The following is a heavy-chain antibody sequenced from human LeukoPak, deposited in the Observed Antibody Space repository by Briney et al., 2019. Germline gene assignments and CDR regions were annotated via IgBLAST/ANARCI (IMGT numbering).Heavy chain of an antibody. CDR3: ATLSITMVRGALDY. V-gene: IGHV1-24*01. CDR1: GYTLTELS. Sequence: ASVKVSCKVSGYTLTELSMNWVRQAPGKGLEWMGGFDPEDGETIYAQKFQGRVTMTEDTSTDTAYMELSSLRSEDTAVYYCATLSITMVRGALDYWGQGTLVTVSS. J-gene: IGHJ4*02. CDR2: FDPEDGET. D-gene: IGHD3-10*01.